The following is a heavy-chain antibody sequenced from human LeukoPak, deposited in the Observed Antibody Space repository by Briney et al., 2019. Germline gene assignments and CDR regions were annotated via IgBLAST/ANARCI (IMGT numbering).Heavy chain of an antibody. V-gene: IGHV3-72*01. CDR1: GFTFSDHY. D-gene: IGHD6-19*01. J-gene: IGHJ4*02. CDR2: TGNKANSYTT. Sequence: GGSLRLSCAASGFTFSDHYMDWVRQAPGKGLEWVGRTGNKANSYTTEYAASVKGRFTISRDDSKNSLFLQMNSLKSEDTAVYYCARGDTSAWYPFDYWGQGTLVTVSS. CDR3: ARGDTSAWYPFDY.